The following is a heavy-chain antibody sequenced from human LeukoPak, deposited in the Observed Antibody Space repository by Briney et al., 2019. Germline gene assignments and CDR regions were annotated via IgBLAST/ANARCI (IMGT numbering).Heavy chain of an antibody. CDR1: GFTLSSYG. CDR2: LLYDGGNE. V-gene: IGHV3-30*03. CDR3: ARDAAAGTTFG. D-gene: IGHD1-1*01. Sequence: GGSLRLSCAASGFTLSSYGMHWVRQAPGKGLEWVAVLLYDGGNEFYADSVKGRFTISRDNAKNSLYLQMNSLRAEDTAVYYCARDAAAGTTFGWGQGTLVTVSS. J-gene: IGHJ4*02.